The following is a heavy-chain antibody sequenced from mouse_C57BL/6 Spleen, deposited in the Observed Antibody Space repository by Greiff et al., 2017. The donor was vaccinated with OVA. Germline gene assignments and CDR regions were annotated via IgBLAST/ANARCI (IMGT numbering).Heavy chain of an antibody. V-gene: IGHV1-55*01. CDR1: GYTFTSYW. D-gene: IGHD1-1*02. J-gene: IGHJ1*03. Sequence: QVQLQQPGAELVKPGASVKMSCKASGYTFTSYWITWVKQRPGQGLEWIGDIYPGSGSTNYNEKFKSKATLTVDTSSSTAYMQLSSLTSEDSAVYYCAPQLLRVGVFDVWGTGTTVTVSS. CDR3: APQLLRVGVFDV. CDR2: IYPGSGST.